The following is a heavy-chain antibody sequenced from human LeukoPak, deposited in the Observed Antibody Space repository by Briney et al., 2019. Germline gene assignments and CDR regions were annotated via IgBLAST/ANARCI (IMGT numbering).Heavy chain of an antibody. D-gene: IGHD6-13*01. V-gene: IGHV3-74*01. CDR2: IKTDGSRT. CDR1: GFTFSNYW. J-gene: IGHJ4*02. Sequence: GGALRLSCLAPGFTFSNYWMHWVRQAPGKGQVWVSRIKTDGSRTNYADSVKGRFTISRDNAKNTVYLEMISLRSEDTAVYYCARAIGSSWVKVDYWSQGTLVTVHS. CDR3: ARAIGSSWVKVDY.